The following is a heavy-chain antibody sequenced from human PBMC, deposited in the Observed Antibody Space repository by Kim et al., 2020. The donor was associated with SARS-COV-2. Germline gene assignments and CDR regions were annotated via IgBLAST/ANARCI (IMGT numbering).Heavy chain of an antibody. CDR3: ARSYYDIWSGAAYRIDI. CDR2: IYYSGST. D-gene: IGHD3-3*01. V-gene: IGHV4-59*01. CDR1: GGSISSYY. J-gene: IGHJ3*02. Sequence: SETLSLTCTVSGGSISSYYWNWIRQPPGKGLEWIGYIYYSGSTSYNPSLKSRVTLSLDTPKNQFSLKLNSATAADTAVYYCARSYYDIWSGAAYRIDIWGQGTMVTVSS.